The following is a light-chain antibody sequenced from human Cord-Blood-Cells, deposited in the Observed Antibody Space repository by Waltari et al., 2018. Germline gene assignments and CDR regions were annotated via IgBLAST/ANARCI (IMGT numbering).Light chain of an antibody. V-gene: IGKV1-5*03. CDR2: KAS. J-gene: IGKJ4*01. CDR3: QQYNSYSSLT. Sequence: DIQMTQSPSTLSASVGDRVTITCRASQSISSWLAWYRQKPGKAPKLLIYKASSLESGVTSRFSGSGSGTEFTLTISSLQPDEFATYYCQQYNSYSSLTFGGGTKVEIK. CDR1: QSISSW.